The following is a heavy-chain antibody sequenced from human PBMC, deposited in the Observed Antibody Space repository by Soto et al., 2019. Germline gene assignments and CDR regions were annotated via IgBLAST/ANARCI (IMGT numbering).Heavy chain of an antibody. J-gene: IGHJ4*02. D-gene: IGHD6-19*01. CDR2: IYYSGST. V-gene: IGHV4-31*03. CDR1: GGSISSGGYY. CDR3: ARVFSSAWYNDY. Sequence: QVQLQESGPGLVKPSQTLSLTCTVSGGSISSGGYYWSWIRQHPGKGLEWIGYIYYSGSTYYNPSIKSRVTISLDMSKNQFSLKLSSVTAADTAVYYCARVFSSAWYNDYWGQGTLVTVSS.